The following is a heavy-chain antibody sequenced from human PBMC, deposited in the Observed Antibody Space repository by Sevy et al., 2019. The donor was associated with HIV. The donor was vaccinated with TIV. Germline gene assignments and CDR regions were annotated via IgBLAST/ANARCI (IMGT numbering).Heavy chain of an antibody. CDR3: ARGSRGTFGS. CDR1: GFTFTSDN. Sequence: GGPRRPSVAAPGFTFTSDNIHGAGQPPGRGLVGASHINTDGKIIRYADSVKGRFTTSRDNAKNTLYLQMNSLRAEDTAVYYCARGSRGTFGSWGQGTLVTVSS. V-gene: IGHV3-74*01. J-gene: IGHJ4*02. CDR2: INTDGKII. D-gene: IGHD1-26*01.